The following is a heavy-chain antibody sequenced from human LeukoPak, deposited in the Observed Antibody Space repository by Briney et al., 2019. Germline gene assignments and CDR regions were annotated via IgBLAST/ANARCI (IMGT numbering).Heavy chain of an antibody. D-gene: IGHD3-10*01. CDR3: ARVLYGGRKTMVRGVSLLGY. Sequence: ASVKVSCKASGYTFTSYDINWVRQATGQGLEWMGWMNPNSGNTGYAQKFQGRVTMTRNTSISTAYMELGSLRSEDTAVYYCARVLYGGRKTMVRGVSLLGYWGQGTLVTVSS. V-gene: IGHV1-8*01. CDR2: MNPNSGNT. CDR1: GYTFTSYD. J-gene: IGHJ4*02.